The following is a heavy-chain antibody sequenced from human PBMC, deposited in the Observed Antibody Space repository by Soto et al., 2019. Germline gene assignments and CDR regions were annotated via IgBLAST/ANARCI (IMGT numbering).Heavy chain of an antibody. J-gene: IGHJ4*02. D-gene: IGHD6-19*01. V-gene: IGHV3-23*01. CDR1: GFXFSVYA. CDR3: VRRNGLTVAGIRHFDY. Sequence: GXPTLSCGSSGFXFSVYAITWVRQAPGNGLELVSTIIGSSGSTYFADSVEGLFTMSRDNSNNTLYLQMNRLRAEETAVYSCVRRNGLTVAGIRHFDYWGPGTLGTVSS. CDR2: IIGSSGST.